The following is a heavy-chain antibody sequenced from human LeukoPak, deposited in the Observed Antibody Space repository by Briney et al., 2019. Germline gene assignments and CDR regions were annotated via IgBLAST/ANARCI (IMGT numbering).Heavy chain of an antibody. V-gene: IGHV4-4*09. CDR3: ARHLAARSAFDI. CDR2: IYTSGST. CDR1: GGSISSYY. J-gene: IGHJ3*02. D-gene: IGHD6-13*01. Sequence: PSETLPLTCTVSGGSISSYYWSRIRQPPGKGLEWIGYIYTSGSTNYNPSLKSRVTISVDTSKNQFSLKLSSVTAADTAVYYCARHLAARSAFDIWGQGTMVTVSS.